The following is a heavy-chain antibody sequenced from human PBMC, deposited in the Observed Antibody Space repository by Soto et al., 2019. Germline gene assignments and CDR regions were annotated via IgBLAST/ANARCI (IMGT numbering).Heavy chain of an antibody. CDR3: ARDLWDFWSGYHNCFDP. V-gene: IGHV3-21*01. CDR1: GFTFSSYS. D-gene: IGHD3-3*01. Sequence: EVQLVESGGGLVKPGGSLRLSCAASGFTFSSYSMNWVRQAPGKGLEWVSSISSSSSYIYYADSVKGRFTISRDNAKNSLYLQMNSLRAEDTAVYYCARDLWDFWSGYHNCFDPWGQGILVTVSS. J-gene: IGHJ5*02. CDR2: ISSSSSYI.